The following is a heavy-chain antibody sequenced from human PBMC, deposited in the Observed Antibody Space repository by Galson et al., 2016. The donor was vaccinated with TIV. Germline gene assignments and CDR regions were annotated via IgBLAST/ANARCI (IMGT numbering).Heavy chain of an antibody. CDR3: TKACWYSYGSPQDYYYGMDV. V-gene: IGHV3-9*01. D-gene: IGHD1-26*01. J-gene: IGHJ6*02. CDR2: ISSDSVYL. Sequence: SLRLSCAASGFSFDDYGMHWVRQVLGKGLEWVSGISSDSVYLGYADSVKGRFPISRDNAKNSLYLQMNSLRTEDTALYYCTKACWYSYGSPQDYYYGMDVWGQGTTVIVSS. CDR1: GFSFDDYG.